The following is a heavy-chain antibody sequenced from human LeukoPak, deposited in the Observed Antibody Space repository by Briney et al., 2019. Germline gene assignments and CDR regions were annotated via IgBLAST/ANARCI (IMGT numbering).Heavy chain of an antibody. CDR1: GFTFSSYA. CDR2: ISVSGDNT. V-gene: IGHV3-23*01. Sequence: GGSLRLSCAVSGFTFSSYAMSWARQAPGKGLKWVSGISVSGDNTYYADSAKGRFTISRDNSRDTLYLQMNSLRAEDTAVYYCAKATMVRGVISLFDYWGQGTLVTVSS. J-gene: IGHJ4*02. D-gene: IGHD3-10*01. CDR3: AKATMVRGVISLFDY.